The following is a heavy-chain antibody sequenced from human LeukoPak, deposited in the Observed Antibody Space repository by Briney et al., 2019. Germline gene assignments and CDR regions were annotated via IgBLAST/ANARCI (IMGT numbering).Heavy chain of an antibody. V-gene: IGHV3-33*06. J-gene: IGHJ6*03. CDR1: GFTFSTYV. CDR3: AKVKGDWNDVYYYMDV. CDR2: IWHDGTNK. Sequence: GGSLRLSCTTCGFTFSTYVMHWVRQAPGKGLEWVAVIWHDGTNKDYGDSVKGRFTISRDNSKNTLYLQMNNLRAEDSAVYYCAKVKGDWNDVYYYMDVWGNGTTVIVSS. D-gene: IGHD1-1*01.